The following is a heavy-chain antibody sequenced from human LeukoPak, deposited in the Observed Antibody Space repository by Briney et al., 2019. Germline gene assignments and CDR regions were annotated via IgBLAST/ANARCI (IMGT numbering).Heavy chain of an antibody. D-gene: IGHD2-21*01. CDR3: ARDGGETYSDYYGMDV. V-gene: IGHV3-30*04. J-gene: IGHJ6*04. Sequence: GGSLRLSCAASGFTFSSYAMHWVRQAPGKGLEWVAVISYDGSNKYYADSVKGRFTFSRDNSKNTLYLQMNSLRAEDTAVYYCARDGGETYSDYYGMDVWGKGTTVTVSS. CDR1: GFTFSSYA. CDR2: ISYDGSNK.